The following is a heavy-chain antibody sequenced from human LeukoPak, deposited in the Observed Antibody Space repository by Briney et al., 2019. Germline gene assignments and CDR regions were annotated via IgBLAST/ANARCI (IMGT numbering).Heavy chain of an antibody. D-gene: IGHD3-22*01. Sequence: GRSLRLSCAASGFTFSSYAMHWVRQAPGKGLEWVAVISYDGSNKYYADSVKGRFTISRDNSKNTLYLQMNSLRAEDTAVYYCARAGYYDSSGYYYYWGQGTLVTVSS. CDR2: ISYDGSNK. CDR1: GFTFSSYA. CDR3: ARAGYYDSSGYYYY. V-gene: IGHV3-30*01. J-gene: IGHJ4*02.